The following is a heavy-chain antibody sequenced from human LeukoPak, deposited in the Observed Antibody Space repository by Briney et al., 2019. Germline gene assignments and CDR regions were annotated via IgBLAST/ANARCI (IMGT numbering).Heavy chain of an antibody. CDR1: GFTFSSYA. D-gene: IGHD6-19*01. CDR2: ISGSGGST. CDR3: AKEGIAVAGTGYYFDY. V-gene: IGHV3-23*01. Sequence: GGSLRLSCAASGFTFSSYAMSWVRQAPGKGLEWVSAISGSGGSTYYADSVKGRFTISRDNSKNTLYLQMNSLRAEDTAVYYCAKEGIAVAGTGYYFDYSGQGTLVTVSS. J-gene: IGHJ4*02.